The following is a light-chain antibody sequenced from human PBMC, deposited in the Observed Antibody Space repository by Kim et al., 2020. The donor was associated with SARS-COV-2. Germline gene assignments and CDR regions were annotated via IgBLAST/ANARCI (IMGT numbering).Light chain of an antibody. J-gene: IGLJ2*01. CDR3: QTWGTVV. Sequence: LGAAVKLTCTLSSGHSRYAIAWHQQQPEKGPRYLMKLNSDGSHSKGDGIPDRFSGSSSGAERYLTISSLQSEDEADYYCQTWGTVVFGGGTQLTVL. CDR2: LNSDGSH. CDR1: SGHSRYA. V-gene: IGLV4-69*01.